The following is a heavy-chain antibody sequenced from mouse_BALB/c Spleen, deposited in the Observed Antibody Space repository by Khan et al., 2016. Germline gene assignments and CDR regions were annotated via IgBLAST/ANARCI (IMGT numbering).Heavy chain of an antibody. J-gene: IGHJ3*01. CDR1: GFNIKDYY. CDR2: IDPENGNT. Sequence: VQLKQSGAELVRPGALVKLSCKASGFNIKDYYMHWVKQRPEQGLEWIGWIDPENGNTIYDPKFQGKASITADTSSNTAYLQLSSLTSEDTAVYYCGLGGSWFAYWGQGTLVTVSA. D-gene: IGHD1-1*02. CDR3: GLGGSWFAY. V-gene: IGHV14-1*02.